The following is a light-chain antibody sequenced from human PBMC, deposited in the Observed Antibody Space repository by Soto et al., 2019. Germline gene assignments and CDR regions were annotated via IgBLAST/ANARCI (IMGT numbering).Light chain of an antibody. CDR2: WAS. CDR3: QHYYTTPPA. J-gene: IGKJ1*01. V-gene: IGKV4-1*01. CDR1: QSVLYSSRNKNY. Sequence: DIVMTQSPDSLAVSLGERATIHCKSSQSVLYSSRNKNYLAWYQQKPGQPPKLLISWASTRESGVPDRFSSSGSGTDFTLTISSLQAEDVAIYYCQHYYTTPPAFGQGTKVEI.